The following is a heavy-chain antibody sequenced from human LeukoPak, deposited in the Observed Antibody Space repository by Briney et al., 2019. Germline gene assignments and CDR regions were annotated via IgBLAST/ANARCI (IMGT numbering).Heavy chain of an antibody. Sequence: SETLSLTCTVSGGSISSYYWSWIRQPPGKGLEWIGSIYYSGSTYYNPSLKSRVTISVDTSKNQFSLKLSSVTAADTAVYYCARHSSYFDWYYFDYWGQGTLVTVSS. J-gene: IGHJ4*02. CDR2: IYYSGST. CDR1: GGSISSYY. D-gene: IGHD3-9*01. V-gene: IGHV4-59*05. CDR3: ARHSSYFDWYYFDY.